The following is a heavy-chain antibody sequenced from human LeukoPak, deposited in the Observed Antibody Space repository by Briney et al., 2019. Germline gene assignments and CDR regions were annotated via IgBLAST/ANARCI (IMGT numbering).Heavy chain of an antibody. CDR3: AKPRGNYDSSGYTPNDY. V-gene: IGHV3-30*02. J-gene: IGHJ4*02. CDR1: GFTFSSYG. Sequence: GGSLRLSCAASGFTFSSYGMHWVRQAPGKGLEWVAFIRYDGSNKYYADSVKGRFTISRDNSKNTLYLQMNSLRAEDTAVYYCAKPRGNYDSSGYTPNDYWGQGTLVTVSS. D-gene: IGHD3-22*01. CDR2: IRYDGSNK.